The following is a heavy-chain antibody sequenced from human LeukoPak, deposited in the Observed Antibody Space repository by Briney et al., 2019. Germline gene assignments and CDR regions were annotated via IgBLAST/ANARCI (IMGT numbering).Heavy chain of an antibody. CDR1: GLTFSSYW. D-gene: IGHD6-13*01. J-gene: IGHJ4*02. CDR2: IKQDGSEK. CDR3: ARDSPLVRVFDY. V-gene: IGHV3-7*01. Sequence: GGPLRLSCAASGLTFSSYWMSWVRQAPGKGLEWVANIKQDGSEKYYVDSVKGRFTISRDNAKNSLYLQMNSLRAEDTAVYYCARDSPLVRVFDYWGQGTLVTVSS.